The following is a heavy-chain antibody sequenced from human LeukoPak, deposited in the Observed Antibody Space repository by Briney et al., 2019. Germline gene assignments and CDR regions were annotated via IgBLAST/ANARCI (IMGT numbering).Heavy chain of an antibody. V-gene: IGHV3-48*01. CDR2: ISSSSRTI. D-gene: IGHD3-3*01. CDR3: ARANNDFWSGSFDY. J-gene: IGHJ4*02. Sequence: GRSLRLSCAASGFTFSSYSMNWVRQAPGKGLEWVSYISSSSRTIYYADSVKGRFTISRDNAKKSLYLQRNSLRAEDTAVYYCARANNDFWSGSFDYWGQGTLVTVSS. CDR1: GFTFSSYS.